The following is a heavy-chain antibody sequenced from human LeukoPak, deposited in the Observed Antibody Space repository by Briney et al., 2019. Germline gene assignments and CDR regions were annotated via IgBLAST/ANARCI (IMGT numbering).Heavy chain of an antibody. Sequence: SETLSLTGAVSSYSISSGSYCGWIRQSPGKGLEWVGSIFHSGNSYYNPSLKSRLTMSVDTSKNQFSLKLTSVTAADTALYYCARVTYVDDMLYQYFDYWGQGILVTVSS. J-gene: IGHJ4*02. V-gene: IGHV4-38-2*01. CDR1: SYSISSGSY. D-gene: IGHD4-17*01. CDR2: IFHSGNS. CDR3: ARVTYVDDMLYQYFDY.